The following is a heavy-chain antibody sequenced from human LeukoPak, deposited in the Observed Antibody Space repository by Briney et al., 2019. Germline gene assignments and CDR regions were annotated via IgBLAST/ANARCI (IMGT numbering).Heavy chain of an antibody. D-gene: IGHD2-15*01. CDR1: GYTFTSYG. CDR3: ARDRDCSGGSCYLHSFVYYYYGMDV. V-gene: IGHV1-18*01. Sequence: ASVKVSCKASGYTFTSYGISWVRQAPGQGLEWMGWISAYNGNTNYAQKLQGRVTMTTDTSTSTAYMELRSLRSDDTAVYYCARDRDCSGGSCYLHSFVYYYYGMDVWGQGTTVTVSS. J-gene: IGHJ6*02. CDR2: ISAYNGNT.